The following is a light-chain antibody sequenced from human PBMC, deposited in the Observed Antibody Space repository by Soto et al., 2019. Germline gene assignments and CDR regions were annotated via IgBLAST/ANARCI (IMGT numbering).Light chain of an antibody. J-gene: IGLJ2*01. CDR1: SSNIGAGYD. CDR2: SNN. V-gene: IGLV1-40*01. CDR3: QSYDSSLSAAV. Sequence: QSVLTQPPSVSGAPGQKVIISCTGSSSNIGAGYDVHWYQQLPGTAPKLLIYSNNNRPSGVPDRLSGSKSGTSASLAITGLQVEDDADYYCQSYDSSLSAAVFGGGTKVTVL.